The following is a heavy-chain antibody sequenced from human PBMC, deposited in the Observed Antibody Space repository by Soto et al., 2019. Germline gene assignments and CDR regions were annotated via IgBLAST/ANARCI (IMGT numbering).Heavy chain of an antibody. CDR1: GYTFTSYA. Sequence: ASVKVSCKASGYTFTSYAMHWVRQAPGQRLEWMGWINAGNGNTKYSQKFQGRVTITRDTSASTAYMELSSLRSEDTAVYYCARVMVLVWFGESDAFDIWGQGTMVTVSS. J-gene: IGHJ3*02. V-gene: IGHV1-3*01. CDR2: INAGNGNT. D-gene: IGHD3-10*01. CDR3: ARVMVLVWFGESDAFDI.